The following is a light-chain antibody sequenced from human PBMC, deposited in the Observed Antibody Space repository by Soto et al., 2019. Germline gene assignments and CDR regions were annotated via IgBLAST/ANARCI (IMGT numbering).Light chain of an antibody. J-gene: IGKJ2*01. CDR2: GAS. CDR1: QSVSSSF. Sequence: EIVLTQSPGTLSLSPGERATLSCRASQSVSSSFLAWYQQKPGQAPRILIYGASRRATGIPDRFSGSGSGTDVTLTISRLAPEDFAVYHCHRYRSSPYTVGQGTKLEIK. CDR3: HRYRSSPYT. V-gene: IGKV3-20*01.